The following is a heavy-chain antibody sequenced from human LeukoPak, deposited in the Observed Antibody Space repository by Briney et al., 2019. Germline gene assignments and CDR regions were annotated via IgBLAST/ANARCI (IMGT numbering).Heavy chain of an antibody. CDR2: INHSGST. CDR1: GGSFSGYY. J-gene: IGHJ4*02. Sequence: PSETLSLTCAVYGGSFSGYYWSWIRQPPGKGLEWIGEINHSGSTNYNPSLKSRVTISVDTPKNQFSLKLSSVTAADTAVYYCARSWGWLQPYYFDYWGQGTLVTVSS. CDR3: ARSWGWLQPYYFDY. D-gene: IGHD5-24*01. V-gene: IGHV4-34*01.